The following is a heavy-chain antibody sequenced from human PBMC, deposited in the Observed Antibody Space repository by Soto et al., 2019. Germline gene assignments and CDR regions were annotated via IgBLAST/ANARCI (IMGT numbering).Heavy chain of an antibody. CDR3: AKDQASGQGSFDT. CDR2: ISGSGGSA. Sequence: GGSLRLSCAASGFSLGSSGMSWVRQAPGKGLEWVSSISGSGGSAYYADSVKGRFTISRDNSKNTLFLQMNSLRADDTAVYYCAKDQASGQGSFDTWGQGTLVTVSS. V-gene: IGHV3-23*01. CDR1: GFSLGSSG. J-gene: IGHJ4*02.